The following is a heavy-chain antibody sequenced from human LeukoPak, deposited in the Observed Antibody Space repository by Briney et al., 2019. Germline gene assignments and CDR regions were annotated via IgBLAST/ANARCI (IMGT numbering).Heavy chain of an antibody. D-gene: IGHD6-13*01. CDR3: ARDKAGSSSVDY. J-gene: IGHJ4*02. Sequence: SETLSLTCTVSGGSITTYYWSWIRQPAGKALEWIGRTYSSGSTNYNPSLKSRVTMSVDKSKNQFSLRLTSVTAADMAVYYCARDKAGSSSVDYWGQGTLVTVSS. CDR1: GGSITTYY. CDR2: TYSSGST. V-gene: IGHV4-4*07.